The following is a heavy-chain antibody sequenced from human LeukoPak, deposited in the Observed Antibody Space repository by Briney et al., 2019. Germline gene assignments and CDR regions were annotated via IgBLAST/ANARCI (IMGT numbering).Heavy chain of an antibody. V-gene: IGHV4-38-2*02. CDR1: GYSISSGYY. Sequence: SETLSLTCTVSGYSISSGYYWGWIRQPPGKGLEWIGSIYHSGSTYYNPSLKSRVTISVDTSKNQFSLKLSSVTTADTAVYYCQRGYSYGSFDYWGQGTLVTVSS. CDR2: IYHSGST. CDR3: QRGYSYGSFDY. J-gene: IGHJ4*02. D-gene: IGHD5-18*01.